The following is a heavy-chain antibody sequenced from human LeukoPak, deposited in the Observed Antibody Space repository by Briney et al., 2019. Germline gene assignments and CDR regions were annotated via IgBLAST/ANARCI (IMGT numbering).Heavy chain of an antibody. J-gene: IGHJ1*01. Sequence: KTSETLSLTCTVSGGSISSYYWSWIRQPPGKGLEWIGYINYSGSTYYNPSLKSRVIISVDTSKNQFSLNLNSVTAADTAVYYCAREMDAHPRIVVWGQGTLVTVSS. CDR2: INYSGST. V-gene: IGHV4-59*06. D-gene: IGHD2-21*01. CDR1: GGSISSYY. CDR3: AREMDAHPRIVV.